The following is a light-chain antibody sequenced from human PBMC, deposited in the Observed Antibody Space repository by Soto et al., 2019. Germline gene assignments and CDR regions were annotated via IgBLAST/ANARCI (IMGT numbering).Light chain of an antibody. CDR3: QQSHSAPHT. Sequence: IQMTQSPSSLSASEGDRVTITCRASQSVDAYLHWFQQKPGKPPKLLIYAASTLQSGVPSRFSGSGSETDFTLTISSLQPEDFATYYCQQSHSAPHTFGQGTNVEIK. V-gene: IGKV1-39*01. CDR2: AAS. CDR1: QSVDAY. J-gene: IGKJ2*01.